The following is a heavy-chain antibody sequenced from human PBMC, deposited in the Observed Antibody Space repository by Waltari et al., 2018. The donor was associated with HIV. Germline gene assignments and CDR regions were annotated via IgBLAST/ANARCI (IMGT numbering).Heavy chain of an antibody. CDR2: IGGGDDI. V-gene: IGHV3-23*01. CDR3: ARDRLHSNGLWDPAEH. D-gene: IGHD2-8*01. Sequence: EVQLLESGGGLVQSGGSLRLSCAASGFPFSSYAIHWVRQAPEKGLECVSGIGGGDDIYYAESVKGRFTISRDNSKNTVYLQMKSLRVEDTAIYYCARDRLHSNGLWDPAEHWGQGTLVTVSS. J-gene: IGHJ4*02. CDR1: GFPFSSYA.